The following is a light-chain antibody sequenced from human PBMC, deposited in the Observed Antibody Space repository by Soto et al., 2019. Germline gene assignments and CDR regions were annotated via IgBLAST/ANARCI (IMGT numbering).Light chain of an antibody. CDR3: LQHNNYPPT. V-gene: IGKV1-9*01. Sequence: IQLTQTPSSLSASVGDRVTITCRASQGISGFLAWYQQKPGKAPNLLIYAASSWQSGVPSRFSGSGSGTDFTLTISSRQPEDFATYFCLQHNNYPPTFGQGTKVDIK. J-gene: IGKJ1*01. CDR1: QGISGF. CDR2: AAS.